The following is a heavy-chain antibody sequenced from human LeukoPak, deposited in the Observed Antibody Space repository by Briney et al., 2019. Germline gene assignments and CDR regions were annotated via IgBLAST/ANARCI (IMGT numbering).Heavy chain of an antibody. CDR1: GGSISSYY. D-gene: IGHD3-9*01. CDR3: ARGVATLTGSWGIGFYYYYMDV. J-gene: IGHJ6*03. Sequence: PSETLSLTCTVSGGSISSYYWSWIRQPPGKGLEWIGYIYYSGSTNYNPSLKSRVTISVDTSKTQFSLKLSSVTAADTAVYYCARGVATLTGSWGIGFYYYYMDVWGKGTTVTVSS. CDR2: IYYSGST. V-gene: IGHV4-59*01.